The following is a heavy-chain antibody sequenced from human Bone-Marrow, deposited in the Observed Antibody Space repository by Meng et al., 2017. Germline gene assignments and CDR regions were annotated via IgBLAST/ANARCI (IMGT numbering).Heavy chain of an antibody. CDR1: GFTFSKAW. D-gene: IGHD3-22*01. Sequence: GESLKISCAASGFTFSKAWMSWVRQAPGKGLEWVGRIKRKSEGGTTDYAAPVKGRFTISRDDSKNTLSLQMNSLKTEDTAVYYCMTAHYYDRSGFYYWGPGTRVTVSS. CDR3: MTAHYYDRSGFYY. J-gene: IGHJ4*02. CDR2: IKRKSEGGTT. V-gene: IGHV3-15*05.